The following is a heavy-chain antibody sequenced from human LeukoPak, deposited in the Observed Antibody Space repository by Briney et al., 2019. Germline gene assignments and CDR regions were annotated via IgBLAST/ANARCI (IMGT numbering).Heavy chain of an antibody. V-gene: IGHV7-4-1*02. Sequence: ASVRVSCKASGYTFTTYAMNWVRQAPGQGLEWMGCINTNTGNPAYAQGFTGRFVFSLDTSVSTAYLQISSLKAEDTAVYFCARSFRESLGERYYYYYMDVWGKGTTVTVSS. CDR2: INTNTGNP. J-gene: IGHJ6*03. CDR1: GYTFTTYA. D-gene: IGHD3-10*01. CDR3: ARSFRESLGERYYYYYMDV.